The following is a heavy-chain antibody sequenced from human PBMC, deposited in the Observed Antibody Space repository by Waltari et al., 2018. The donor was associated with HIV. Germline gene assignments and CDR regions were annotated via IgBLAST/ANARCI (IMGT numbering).Heavy chain of an antibody. CDR3: AREKRFTYYGLDV. CDR2: ISTSSSYI. CDR1: GFTFSSYT. J-gene: IGHJ6*02. Sequence: EVQLVESGGGLVTPGGSLSLPCAASGFTFSSYTMNWVRQAPGKGLERVSSISTSSSYIYHTDSVKGRFTISRDNAKNSLYLQMNSLRVEDTAVYYCAREKRFTYYGLDVWGQGTTVTVSS. D-gene: IGHD3-3*01. V-gene: IGHV3-21*01.